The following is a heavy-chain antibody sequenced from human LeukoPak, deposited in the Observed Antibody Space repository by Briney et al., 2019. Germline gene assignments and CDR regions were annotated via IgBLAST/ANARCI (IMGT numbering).Heavy chain of an antibody. V-gene: IGHV4-39*07. J-gene: IGHJ4*02. CDR3: ARDLQGSWDTWSTGFDY. CDR1: GGSISSSSYY. CDR2: IYYSGST. D-gene: IGHD6-13*01. Sequence: ASETLSLTCTVSGGSISSSSYYWGWIRQPPGKGLECIGSIYYSGSTYYNPSLKSRVTISVDTSKNQFSLKLSSVTAADTAVYYCARDLQGSWDTWSTGFDYWGQGTLVTVSS.